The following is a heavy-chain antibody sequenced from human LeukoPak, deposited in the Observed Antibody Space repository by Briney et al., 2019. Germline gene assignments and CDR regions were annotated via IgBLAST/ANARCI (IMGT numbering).Heavy chain of an antibody. D-gene: IGHD3-22*01. V-gene: IGHV1-2*06. J-gene: IGHJ4*02. CDR1: GYTFTGYY. CDR3: ARGPPIQLWLYDSSGYPPRDFDY. CDR2: INPNSGST. Sequence: GASVTVSCKASGYTFTGYYMHWVRQAPGQGLEWMGRINPNSGSTNYAQKFQGRVTMTRDTSISTAYVELSRLRSDDTAVYYCARGPPIQLWLYDSSGYPPRDFDYWGQGTLVTVSS.